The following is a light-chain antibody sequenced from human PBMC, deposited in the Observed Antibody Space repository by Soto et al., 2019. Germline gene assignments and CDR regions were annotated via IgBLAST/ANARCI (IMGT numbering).Light chain of an antibody. V-gene: IGKV3-15*01. Sequence: DILMTQSPTTLSVSPGQRLTLPCMASQSVSSNLAWYQQKPGQAPRLLIYGASTRATGLPARFSGSGSGTEFTLTISSLQYEDFAVYYCQEYNSWPYTFGEGTKVDIK. J-gene: IGKJ4*01. CDR3: QEYNSWPYT. CDR2: GAS. CDR1: QSVSSN.